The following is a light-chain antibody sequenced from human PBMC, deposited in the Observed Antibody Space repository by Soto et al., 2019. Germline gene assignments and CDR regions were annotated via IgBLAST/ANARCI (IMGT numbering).Light chain of an antibody. Sequence: QSALTQPASVSGSPGRSITISCTGTSSDVGSYNLVSWYQQHPGKAPKLMIYEVSKRPSGVSNRFSGSKSGNTASLTISGLQAEDEAGYYCCSYAGSSTYVFGTGTKVTVL. CDR1: SSDVGSYNL. J-gene: IGLJ1*01. V-gene: IGLV2-23*02. CDR3: CSYAGSSTYV. CDR2: EVS.